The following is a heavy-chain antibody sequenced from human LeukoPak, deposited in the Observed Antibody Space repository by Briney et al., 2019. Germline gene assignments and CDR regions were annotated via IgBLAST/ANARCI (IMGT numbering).Heavy chain of an antibody. CDR1: GYRFTSYW. J-gene: IGHJ4*02. V-gene: IGHV5-51*01. CDR2: IYPGDSDT. D-gene: IGHD3-10*01. CDR3: ATPSVGEGLDY. Sequence: PGESLKISCKGSGYRFTSYWIGWVRQMPGKDLEWMGVIYPGDSDTRYSPSFQGQVTISADKSITTAYLQWGSLKASDTAMYYCATPSVGEGLDYWGQGTLVTVSS.